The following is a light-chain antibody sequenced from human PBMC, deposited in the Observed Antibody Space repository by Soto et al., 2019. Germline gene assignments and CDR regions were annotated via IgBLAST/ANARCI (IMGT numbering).Light chain of an antibody. J-gene: IGKJ2*01. Sequence: DIQMTQSPSSLSASVGDRVTITCRASQGIRNDLSWYQQKPGEAPKRLVYVASSLEGGVPARFSGSGSGTEFTLTISSLQPEDFATYYCLQQNNYPRTFGQGTKVEIK. CDR3: LQQNNYPRT. V-gene: IGKV1-17*01. CDR2: VAS. CDR1: QGIRND.